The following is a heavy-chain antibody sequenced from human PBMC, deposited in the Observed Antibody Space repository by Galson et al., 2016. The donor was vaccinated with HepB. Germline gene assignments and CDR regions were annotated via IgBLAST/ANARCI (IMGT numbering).Heavy chain of an antibody. CDR1: GYIFTTYW. Sequence: QSGAEVKKPGESLEISCKGSGYIFTTYWIVWVRQMPGKGLEWMGSIYPGNSDTKYSPSFQGQVTISTDKSINTAHLQWRSLKASDTAMYYCAGQPNFEILMGYGLDSWGQGARVRVSS. CDR2: IYPGNSDT. CDR3: AGQPNFEILMGYGLDS. D-gene: IGHD3-9*01. V-gene: IGHV5-51*01. J-gene: IGHJ5*01.